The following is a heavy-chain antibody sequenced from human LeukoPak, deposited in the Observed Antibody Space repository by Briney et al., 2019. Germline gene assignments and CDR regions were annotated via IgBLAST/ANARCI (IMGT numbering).Heavy chain of an antibody. J-gene: IGHJ4*02. CDR2: ITGDSNYI. V-gene: IGHV3-21*01. Sequence: GGSLRLSCAASGFTFSDYTLNWVRQPPGKGLEWVSSITGDSNYIYYADSVKGRFTVSRDTAKNSLYLHINSLRAEDTAVYYRARVQGSTYWGQGTLVTVSS. CDR1: GFTFSDYT. CDR3: ARVQGSTY.